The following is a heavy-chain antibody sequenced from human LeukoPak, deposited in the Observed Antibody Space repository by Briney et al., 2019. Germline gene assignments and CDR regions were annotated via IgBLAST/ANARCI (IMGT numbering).Heavy chain of an antibody. CDR1: GGSISSYY. Sequence: PSETLSLTCTVSGGSISSYYWSWIRQPPGKGLEWIGYIYYSGSTNYNPSHKSRVTISVDTSKNQFSLKLSSVTAADTAVYYCAREASRTSAFDIWGQGTMVTVSS. CDR3: AREASRTSAFDI. CDR2: IYYSGST. D-gene: IGHD1/OR15-1a*01. V-gene: IGHV4-59*01. J-gene: IGHJ3*02.